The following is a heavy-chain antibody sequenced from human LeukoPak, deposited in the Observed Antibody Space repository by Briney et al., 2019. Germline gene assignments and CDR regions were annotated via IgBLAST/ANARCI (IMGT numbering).Heavy chain of an antibody. CDR1: GFSFSSHG. CDR2: ISGGGGST. CDR3: AKENWVYNWKYDSSGSGINY. D-gene: IGHD3-22*01. V-gene: IGHV3-23*01. Sequence: GGSLRLSCAASGFSFSSHGMSWVRQAPGKGLEWVSTISGGGGSTYYADSVKGRFTISRDNSKNTLYLQMNSLRAEDTAVYYCAKENWVYNWKYDSSGSGINYWGQGTLVTVSS. J-gene: IGHJ4*02.